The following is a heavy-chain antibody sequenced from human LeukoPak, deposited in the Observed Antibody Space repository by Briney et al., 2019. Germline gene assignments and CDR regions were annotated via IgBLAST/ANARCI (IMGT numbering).Heavy chain of an antibody. CDR1: GYTFTYYV. J-gene: IGHJ4*02. Sequence: ASVKVSCKTSGYTFTYYVISWVRQAPGQGLEWMGWINAYNGNTNDAQKFQGRVTMTADTSTSTAYMELRSLRSDDTAVYYCARGEKPYDYWGQGTLVSVSS. CDR3: ARGEKPYDY. CDR2: INAYNGNT. D-gene: IGHD1-26*01. V-gene: IGHV1-18*01.